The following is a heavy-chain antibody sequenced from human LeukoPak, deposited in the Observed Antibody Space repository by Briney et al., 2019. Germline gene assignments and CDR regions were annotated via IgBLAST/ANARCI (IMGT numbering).Heavy chain of an antibody. D-gene: IGHD4-17*01. Sequence: GGSLRLSCAASGFIFSTYGMHWVRQAPGKGLEWVAFIRYDGSNKYYADSVKGRFTISRDNAKNSLYLQMNSLRAEDTAVCYCARINGDYVPWGQGTLVTVSS. J-gene: IGHJ5*02. V-gene: IGHV3-30*02. CDR3: ARINGDYVP. CDR2: IRYDGSNK. CDR1: GFIFSTYG.